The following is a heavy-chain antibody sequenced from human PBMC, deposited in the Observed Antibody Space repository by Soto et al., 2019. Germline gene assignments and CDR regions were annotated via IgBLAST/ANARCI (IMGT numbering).Heavy chain of an antibody. Sequence: QLQLQESGSGLVKPSQTLSLTCAVSGGSISSGGYSWSWIRQPPGKGLEWIGYIYHSGSTYYNPSIKRRVTKSVERSKNPFSLKVSSVPAADRAVYYWAREGGDYYGWGGGVFDYWGQGTLVTVSS. CDR2: IYHSGST. D-gene: IGHD3-10*01. J-gene: IGHJ4*02. V-gene: IGHV4-30-2*01. CDR1: GGSISSGGYS. CDR3: AREGGDYYGWGGGVFDY.